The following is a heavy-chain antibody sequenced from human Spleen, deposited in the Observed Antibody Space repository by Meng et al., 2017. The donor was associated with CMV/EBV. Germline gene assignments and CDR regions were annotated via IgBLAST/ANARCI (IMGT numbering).Heavy chain of an antibody. CDR2: ISNDGRTT. Sequence: GESLKISCAASGFTFSTYWMHWVRQAPGKGLMWVSHISNDGRTTNYADSVKGRFTISRDNAKKTLYLQMESRRAEDTAVYYCARSYRDYWGQGTLVTVSS. D-gene: IGHD5-12*01. CDR1: GFTFSTYW. J-gene: IGHJ4*02. CDR3: ARSYRDY. V-gene: IGHV3-74*01.